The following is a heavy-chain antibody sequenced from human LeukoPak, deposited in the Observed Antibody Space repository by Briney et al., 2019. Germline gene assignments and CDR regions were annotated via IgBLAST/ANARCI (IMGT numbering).Heavy chain of an antibody. CDR2: IYPGDSDT. CDR1: GYSFSTYW. V-gene: IGHV5-51*01. D-gene: IGHD5-12*01. CDR3: ARTATTSYWYFDL. Sequence: GESPKISCKGSGYSFSTYWIVWVRQMPGKGLEWMGIIYPGDSDTRYSQSLQGQVTISAGKSTSTAYLQWSSLKASDTAMYYCARTATTSYWYFDLWGRGTLVTVSS. J-gene: IGHJ2*01.